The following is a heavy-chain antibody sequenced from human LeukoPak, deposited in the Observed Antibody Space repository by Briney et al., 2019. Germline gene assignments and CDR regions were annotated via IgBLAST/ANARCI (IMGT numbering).Heavy chain of an antibody. J-gene: IGHJ6*03. D-gene: IGHD7-27*01. CDR1: GGTFSSYA. Sequence: SVKVSCKASGGTFSSYAISWVRQAPGQGLEWMGGIIPIFGTANYAQKFQGRVTITTDESTSTAYMELSSLRSEDTAVYYCARGQGPRRYYYYYMDVWGKGTTVAVSS. V-gene: IGHV1-69*05. CDR3: ARGQGPRRYYYYYMDV. CDR2: IIPIFGTA.